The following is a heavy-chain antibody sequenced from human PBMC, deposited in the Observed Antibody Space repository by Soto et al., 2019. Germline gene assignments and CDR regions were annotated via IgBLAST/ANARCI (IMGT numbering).Heavy chain of an antibody. J-gene: IGHJ6*02. CDR2: IIPIFGTT. D-gene: IGHD1-26*01. CDR3: ALLPSYYYYGMDV. Sequence: GASVKVSCKAFGGTFSNYAFSWVRQAPGQGLEWMGGIIPIFGTTYYAQKFQGRVTITADESTTTAYMELSSLRSEDTAVYYCALLPSYYYYGMDVWGQGTTVTVSS. CDR1: GGTFSNYA. V-gene: IGHV1-69*13.